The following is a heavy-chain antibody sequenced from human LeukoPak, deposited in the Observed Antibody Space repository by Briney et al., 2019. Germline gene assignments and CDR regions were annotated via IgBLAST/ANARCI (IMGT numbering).Heavy chain of an antibody. Sequence: PSETLSLTCAVYGGSFSGYYWSWIRQPPGKGLEGIGYIYYSGSTNYNPSLKSRVTISVDTSKNQFSLKLSSVTAADTAVYYCARAMTYYPPLGYFDYWGQGTLVTVSS. V-gene: IGHV4-59*01. J-gene: IGHJ4*02. CDR1: GGSFSGYY. D-gene: IGHD3-10*01. CDR3: ARAMTYYPPLGYFDY. CDR2: IYYSGST.